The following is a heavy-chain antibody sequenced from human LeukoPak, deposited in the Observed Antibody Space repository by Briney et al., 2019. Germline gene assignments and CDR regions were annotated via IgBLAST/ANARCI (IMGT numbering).Heavy chain of an antibody. CDR3: ARYCSGGSCYPHDAFDI. D-gene: IGHD2-15*01. J-gene: IGHJ3*02. Sequence: GGSLRLSCAASGFTFSSYAMHWVRQAPDKGLEWVAVISYDGSNKYYADSVKGRFTISRDNSKNTLYLQMNSLRAEDTAVYYCARYCSGGSCYPHDAFDIWGQGTMVTVSS. CDR1: GFTFSSYA. CDR2: ISYDGSNK. V-gene: IGHV3-30*04.